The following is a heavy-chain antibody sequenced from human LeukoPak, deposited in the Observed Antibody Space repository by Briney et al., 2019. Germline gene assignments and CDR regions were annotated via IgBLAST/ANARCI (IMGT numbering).Heavy chain of an antibody. Sequence: GRSLRLSCAASGFTFSSYSMSWVRQPPGKGLEWVANIKEDGSEKCYVDSVKGRFTISRDNAKNSLYLQMNSLRAEDTAVYYCASHSGRDGYNLLDYWGQGTLVTVSS. V-gene: IGHV3-7*02. D-gene: IGHD5-24*01. CDR1: GFTFSSYS. CDR3: ASHSGRDGYNLLDY. J-gene: IGHJ4*02. CDR2: IKEDGSEK.